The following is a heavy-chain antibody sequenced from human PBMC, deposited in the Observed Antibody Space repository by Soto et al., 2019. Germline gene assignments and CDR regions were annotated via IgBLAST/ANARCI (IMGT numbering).Heavy chain of an antibody. D-gene: IGHD3-3*01. J-gene: IGHJ4*02. CDR2: ISVSGSST. CDR1: GFTFSSYS. Sequence: GGSLRLSCAASGFTFSSYSMSLVRQAPGKGLECVSVISVSGSSTYYADSVKGRFTISRDNSKNTLYLQMNSLRAEDTAVYYCARHPGLDFWSAQNGGYLEYWGQGTRLTASS. CDR3: ARHPGLDFWSAQNGGYLEY. V-gene: IGHV3-23*01.